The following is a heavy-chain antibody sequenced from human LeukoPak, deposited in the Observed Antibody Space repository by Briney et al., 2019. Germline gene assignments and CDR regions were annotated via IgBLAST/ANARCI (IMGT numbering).Heavy chain of an antibody. V-gene: IGHV3-20*04. CDR1: GFTFDDYG. D-gene: IGHD5-18*01. CDR2: INWKGVSI. CDR3: ARDMNRLQQWLSSGY. J-gene: IGHJ4*02. Sequence: GGSLRLSCAASGFTFDDYGMSWVRQAPGKGLEWVAGINWKGVSIAYADSVKGRFTISRDNAKNSIFLEMNGLTGEDTAFHYCARDMNRLQQWLSSGYWGQGTLVTVSS.